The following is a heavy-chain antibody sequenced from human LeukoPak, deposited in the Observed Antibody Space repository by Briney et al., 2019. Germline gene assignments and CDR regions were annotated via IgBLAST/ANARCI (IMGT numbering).Heavy chain of an antibody. CDR2: ISAYNGDT. D-gene: IGHD3-10*01. V-gene: IGHV1-18*01. CDR3: ARGGYYGSGSFPDY. CDR1: GYTFASYG. J-gene: IGHJ4*02. Sequence: ASVKVSCKASGYTFASYGINWVRQAPGQGLECMGWISAYNGDTNYAQNLQDRVTMTTDTSTNTAYMELRSLRSDDTAVFYCARGGYYGSGSFPDYWGQGTLVTVSS.